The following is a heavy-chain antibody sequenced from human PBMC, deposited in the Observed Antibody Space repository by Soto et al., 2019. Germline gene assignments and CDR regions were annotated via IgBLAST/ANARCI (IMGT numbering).Heavy chain of an antibody. CDR2: IYTSGST. CDR1: GGSISNYY. CDR3: AREEGDSATYGNNWFDP. Sequence: KASETLSLTCTVSGGSISNYYWSWIRQPAGKGLVWIGRIYTSGSTSYNPSLKSRVTMSVDTSKNQFSLKLSSVTAADTAVYFCAREEGDSATYGNNWFDPWGQGTLVTVSS. J-gene: IGHJ5*02. V-gene: IGHV4-4*07. D-gene: IGHD1-26*01.